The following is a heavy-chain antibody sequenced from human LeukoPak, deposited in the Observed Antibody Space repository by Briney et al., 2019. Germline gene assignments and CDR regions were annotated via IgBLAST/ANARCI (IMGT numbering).Heavy chain of an antibody. CDR1: GFTFSSDA. CDR2: ISSSSSYI. J-gene: IGHJ4*02. V-gene: IGHV3-21*01. Sequence: GGSLRLSCAASGFTFSSDAMNWVRQAPGKGLEWVSSISSSSSYIYYADSVKGRFTISRDNAKNSLYLQMNSLRAEDTAVYYCARDYYDSSGYYHLDYWGQGTLVTVSS. D-gene: IGHD3-22*01. CDR3: ARDYYDSSGYYHLDY.